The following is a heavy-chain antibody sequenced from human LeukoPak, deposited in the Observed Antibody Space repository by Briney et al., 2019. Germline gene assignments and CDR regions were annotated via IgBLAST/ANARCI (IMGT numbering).Heavy chain of an antibody. CDR2: IYYGGST. CDR1: GGSTRSHY. Sequence: SETLSLTCSVPGGSTRSHYWSWIRQPPGKGLEWIGYIYYGGSTNYNPSLKSRVTISLDTSKNQFSLKLSSVTAADTAVYYCAREYYYDSSAYFRYFDYWGQGTLVTVSS. J-gene: IGHJ4*02. V-gene: IGHV4-59*11. CDR3: AREYYYDSSAYFRYFDY. D-gene: IGHD3-22*01.